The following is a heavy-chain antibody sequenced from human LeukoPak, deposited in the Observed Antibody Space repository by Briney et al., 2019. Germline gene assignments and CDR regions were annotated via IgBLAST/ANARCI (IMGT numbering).Heavy chain of an antibody. CDR3: ARQGYGGHSRGAADY. D-gene: IGHD4-23*01. CDR2: ISANNGNR. V-gene: IGHV1-18*01. Sequence: ASVKVSCKASGYTFTNYGINWVRQAPGQGLEWVGWISANNGNRNYALKLQDRVSMTTDTSTSTAYMELRSLRSDDTAVYYCARQGYGGHSRGAADYWGQGTLVTVSS. J-gene: IGHJ4*02. CDR1: GYTFTNYG.